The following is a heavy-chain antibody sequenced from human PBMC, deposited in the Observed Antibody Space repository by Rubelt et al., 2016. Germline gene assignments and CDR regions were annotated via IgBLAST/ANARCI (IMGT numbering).Heavy chain of an antibody. CDR3: ARDIRAFGGMDV. Sequence: QVQLVQSGAEVKKPGASVKVSCKASGYTFNRYGISWVRQAPGQGLEWMGWINTSNGKTNDAQRLQGRVTMTTDTSTSTAYMELRSLRSDDTAVYYCARDIRAFGGMDVWGQGTTVTVSS. CDR1: GYTFNRYG. D-gene: IGHD1-14*01. CDR2: INTSNGKT. J-gene: IGHJ6*02. V-gene: IGHV1-18*01.